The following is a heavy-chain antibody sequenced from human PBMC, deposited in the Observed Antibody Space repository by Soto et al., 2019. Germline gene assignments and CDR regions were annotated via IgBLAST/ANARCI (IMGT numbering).Heavy chain of an antibody. CDR2: IHNSGSI. V-gene: IGHV4-30-4*08. Sequence: QVQLQQSGPGLVKPSQTLSLTCTVSGGSISSDYYHWTWIRQSPGKDLECIGYIHNSGSILYNPSLKSPLTTSVDTSKNQFSLHLTSVTAADTAVYFCAREDDGGDSLDVWGQGTTVTVSS. CDR3: AREDDGGDSLDV. CDR1: GGSISSDYYH. J-gene: IGHJ6*02. D-gene: IGHD2-21*02.